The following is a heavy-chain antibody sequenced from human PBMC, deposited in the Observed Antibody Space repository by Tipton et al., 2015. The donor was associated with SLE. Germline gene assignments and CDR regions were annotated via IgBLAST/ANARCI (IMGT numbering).Heavy chain of an antibody. J-gene: IGHJ4*02. D-gene: IGHD1-1*01. CDR1: GFIFSNYW. CDR2: IKQDGSEK. Sequence: GSLRLSCAASGFIFSNYWMTWVRQAPGKGLEWVATIKQDGSEKYYVDSVKGRFTISRDNAKTSLYLQVSNLRPEDTAFYYCARGTLFKVRGTYFDYWGQGTLVTVSS. V-gene: IGHV3-7*03. CDR3: ARGTLFKVRGTYFDY.